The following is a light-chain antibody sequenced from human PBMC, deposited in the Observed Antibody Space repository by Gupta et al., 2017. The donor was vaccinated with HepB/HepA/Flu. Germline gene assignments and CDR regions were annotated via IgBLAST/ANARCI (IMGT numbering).Light chain of an antibody. CDR3: QETVIAPYT. Sequence: QMTQSPSILPASVGDRFTITCRASQNIDRHLNWYQHRPGKAPKLLIYGGSTLHSGVPSRFSGSGSGTEFSLTINRLQPEDFATYYCQETVIAPYTFGEGTRLEIK. CDR2: GGS. CDR1: QNIDRH. J-gene: IGKJ2*01. V-gene: IGKV1-39*01.